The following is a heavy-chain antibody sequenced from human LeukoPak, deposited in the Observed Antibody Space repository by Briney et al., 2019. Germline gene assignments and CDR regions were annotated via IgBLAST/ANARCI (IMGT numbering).Heavy chain of an antibody. D-gene: IGHD3-10*01. CDR2: IYTSGST. V-gene: IGHV4-4*07. CDR3: ARVPGATANWYFDL. Sequence: SETLSLTCTVSGGSISSYYWSWIRQPAGKGLEWIGRIYTSGSTNYNPSLKSRVTVSVDTSKNQFSLKLSSVTAADTAVYYCARVPGATANWYFDLWGRGTLVTVSS. CDR1: GGSISSYY. J-gene: IGHJ2*01.